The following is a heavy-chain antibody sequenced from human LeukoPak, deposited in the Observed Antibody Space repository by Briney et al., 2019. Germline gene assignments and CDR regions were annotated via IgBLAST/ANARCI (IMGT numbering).Heavy chain of an antibody. CDR2: IYYSGST. J-gene: IGHJ5*02. CDR3: ASAGIQLWSDPRALRFDP. D-gene: IGHD5-18*01. CDR1: GGSISSGGYY. V-gene: IGHV4-31*03. Sequence: PQTLSLTCTVSGGSISSGGYYWSWIRQHPGKGLEWIGYIYYSGSTYYNPSLKSRVTISVDTSKNQFSLKLSSVTAADTAVYYCASAGIQLWSDPRALRFDPWGQGTLVTVSS.